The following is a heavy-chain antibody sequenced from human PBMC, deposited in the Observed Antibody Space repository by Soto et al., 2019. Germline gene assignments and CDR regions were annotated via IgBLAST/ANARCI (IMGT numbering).Heavy chain of an antibody. Sequence: PGGSLRLSCAASGFSFSTNPMTWVRQAPGKGLEWVSVMTVSAGKTYYADSVKGRFTISRDSSKNTLYLQMNSLRAEDTAVYYCAKGGVGSGWTKYYFDSWGQGTLVTVSS. CDR3: AKGGVGSGWTKYYFDS. D-gene: IGHD6-25*01. CDR1: GFSFSTNP. J-gene: IGHJ4*02. CDR2: MTVSAGKT. V-gene: IGHV3-23*01.